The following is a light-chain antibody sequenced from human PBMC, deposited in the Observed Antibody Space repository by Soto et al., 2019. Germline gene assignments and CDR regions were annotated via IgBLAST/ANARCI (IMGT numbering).Light chain of an antibody. J-gene: IGKJ2*02. CDR3: QQRSSWPGT. V-gene: IGKV3-11*01. CDR1: QNISSY. CDR2: DAS. Sequence: EIVLTQSPATLSLSPGERATFSCRASQNISSYLAWYQQKPGQAPRLLIFDASNRATVIPARFGGSGSGTDFTLTISSLEPEDFAVYYCQQRSSWPGTFGQGTKVEIK.